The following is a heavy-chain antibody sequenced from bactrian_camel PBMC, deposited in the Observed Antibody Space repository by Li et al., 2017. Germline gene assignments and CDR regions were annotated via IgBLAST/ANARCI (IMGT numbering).Heavy chain of an antibody. Sequence: HVQLVESGGGSVQAGGSLRLSCTASGYAYAAYDFAWSHQAPGKEREGIAAIESTGSTSYADSVKGRFTISQDSARNMVYLQMNNLQPEDTATYYCAEGRGSRGEHCYSLNYWGQGTQVTVS. D-gene: IGHD6*01. CDR2: IESTGST. J-gene: IGHJ4*01. CDR3: AEGRGSRGEHCYSLNY. V-gene: IGHV3S53*01. CDR1: GYAYAAYD.